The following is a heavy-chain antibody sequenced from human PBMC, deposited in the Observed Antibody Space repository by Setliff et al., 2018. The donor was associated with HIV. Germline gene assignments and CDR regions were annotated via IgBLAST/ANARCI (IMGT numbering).Heavy chain of an antibody. CDR3: ARVETTVTSRLDY. Sequence: PSETLSLTCSVSGGSISDNKYYWSWIRQPPGKGLEWTGSIYHSGKTYYNPSLKSRLTISVDTSKNQFSLRLTSVTAADPAVYFCARVETTVTSRLDYWGQGTLVTVSS. V-gene: IGHV4-39*07. J-gene: IGHJ4*02. CDR1: GGSISDNKYY. D-gene: IGHD4-17*01. CDR2: IYHSGKT.